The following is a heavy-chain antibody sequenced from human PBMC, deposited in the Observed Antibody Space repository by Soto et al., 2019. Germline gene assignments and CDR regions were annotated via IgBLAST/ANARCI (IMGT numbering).Heavy chain of an antibody. CDR2: IYSFGST. J-gene: IGHJ4*02. Sequence: PSETLSPTCTVSGGSVSPYYWSWIRQPPEKGLEWIGYIYSFGSTNYNASLESRVSMSVDTSKNQGSMKLTSVAFEDTAVYYCARHKSTVNILDYWGQGTLVTVSS. V-gene: IGHV4-59*08. CDR3: ARHKSTVNILDY. D-gene: IGHD4-17*01. CDR1: GGSVSPYY.